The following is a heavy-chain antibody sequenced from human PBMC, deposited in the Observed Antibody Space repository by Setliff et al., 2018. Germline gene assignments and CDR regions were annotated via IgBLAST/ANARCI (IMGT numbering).Heavy chain of an antibody. J-gene: IGHJ4*02. Sequence: SETLSLTCSVSGGSISNSDYYWDWIRQPPGKGLEWIGRVYYSGDTYYIPSLLSRVTISVDTSKNQFSLKLSSVTAADTSVYFCARHRPNLPFDAWGQGALVTGSS. CDR1: GGSISNSDYY. CDR3: ARHRPNLPFDA. D-gene: IGHD7-27*01. V-gene: IGHV4-39*01. CDR2: VYYSGDT.